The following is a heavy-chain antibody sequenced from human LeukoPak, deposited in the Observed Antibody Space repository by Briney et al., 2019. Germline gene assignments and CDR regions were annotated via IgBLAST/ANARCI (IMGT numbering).Heavy chain of an antibody. D-gene: IGHD6-13*01. CDR2: IKQDGSEK. J-gene: IGHJ4*02. Sequence: PGGSLRLSCAASGFTLSTYWMSWVRQAPGKGLEWVANIKQDGSEKYYVDSVKGRFTISRDNAKNSLNLQMNSLRAEDTAVYYCARGRGSSWTNYFDCWGQGTLVTVSS. CDR1: GFTLSTYW. CDR3: ARGRGSSWTNYFDC. V-gene: IGHV3-7*01.